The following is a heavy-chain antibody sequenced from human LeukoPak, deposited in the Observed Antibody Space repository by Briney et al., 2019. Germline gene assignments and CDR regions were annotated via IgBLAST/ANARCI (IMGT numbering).Heavy chain of an antibody. CDR2: IYHSGST. D-gene: IGHD1-26*01. J-gene: IGHJ4*02. CDR1: GGSISSSNW. V-gene: IGHV4-4*02. CDR3: AKSGGYGLIDY. Sequence: SGTLSLTCAVSGGSISSSNWWSWIRQPPGKGLEWIGEIYHSGSTNYNPSLKSRVTISVDKSKTQFSLRLNSVTAADTAMYYCAKSGGYGLIDYWGQGTRVTVSS.